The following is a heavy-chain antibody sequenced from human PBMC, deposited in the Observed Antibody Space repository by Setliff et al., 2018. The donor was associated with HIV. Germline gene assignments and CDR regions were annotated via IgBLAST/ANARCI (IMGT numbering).Heavy chain of an antibody. J-gene: IGHJ5*01. CDR1: GGSFSGYY. CDR2: INHSGST. CDR3: ARRVLQDSTITSSNWFDS. V-gene: IGHV4-34*01. D-gene: IGHD2-2*01. Sequence: PSETLSLTCAVYGGSFSGYYWSWIRQPPGKGLEWIGEINHSGSTNYNPSLKSRVTMSTDTSRNQFFLNLNYATAADTAVYFCARRVLQDSTITSSNWFDSWGQGTLVTVSS.